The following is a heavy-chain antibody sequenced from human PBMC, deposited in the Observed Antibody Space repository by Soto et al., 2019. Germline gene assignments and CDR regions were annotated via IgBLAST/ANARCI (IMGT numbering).Heavy chain of an antibody. Sequence: SETRSPTCTVSGGSISSSSYYWGWIRQPPGKGLYWMGSIYYSGSTYYNPSLKSRVTISVDTSKNQFSLKLSSVTAADTAVYYSAHAGPHYYYDLAVWARGPSVPVSS. J-gene: IGHJ6*02. CDR2: IYYSGST. CDR1: GGSISSSSYY. CDR3: AHAGPHYYYDLAV. V-gene: IGHV4-39*01.